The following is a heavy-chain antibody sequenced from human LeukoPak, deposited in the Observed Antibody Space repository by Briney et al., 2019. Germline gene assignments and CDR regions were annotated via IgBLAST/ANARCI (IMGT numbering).Heavy chain of an antibody. V-gene: IGHV3-30*03. CDR1: RFIFSNFD. CDR2: ISHDGRND. J-gene: IGHJ6*02. CDR3: ARGGYYAMDV. Sequence: GQSLRLSCAASRFIFSNFDLHWVRQAPGKGLEWVAVISHDGRNDFYGDSVKGRFTISRDNSQNTLYLQMNSLRAEDTAVYYCARGGYYAMDVWGQGTTVTVSS.